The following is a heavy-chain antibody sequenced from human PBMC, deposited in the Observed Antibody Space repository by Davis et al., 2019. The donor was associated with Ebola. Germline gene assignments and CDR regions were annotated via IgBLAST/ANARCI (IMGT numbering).Heavy chain of an antibody. CDR3: AKELRQFCSGGTCYVFDF. J-gene: IGHJ4*02. CDR2: IWFDGDNK. Sequence: GESLKISCVASGFTFKNYGMHWVRQAQGKGLEWVAGIWFDGDNKYYTDSVKGRFTISKDNSKNTVYLQMNSLRAEDTAVYYCAKELRQFCSGGTCYVFDFWGQGALVTVSS. CDR1: GFTFKNYG. D-gene: IGHD2-15*01. V-gene: IGHV3-33*06.